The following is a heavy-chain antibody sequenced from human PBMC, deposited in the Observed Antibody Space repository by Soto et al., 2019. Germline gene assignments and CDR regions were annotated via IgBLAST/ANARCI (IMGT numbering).Heavy chain of an antibody. Sequence: GESLKISCAASGFSFSTYWMGWVRQAPGKGLQWVANIKQDGREEQYADSLRGRFTISRDNAKKSLYLQMDSLRVEDTAVYYCARGPSSGNYVWFDPWGQGTLVTVSS. CDR2: IKQDGREE. CDR3: ARGPSSGNYVWFDP. CDR1: GFSFSTYW. J-gene: IGHJ5*02. V-gene: IGHV3-7*01. D-gene: IGHD3-10*01.